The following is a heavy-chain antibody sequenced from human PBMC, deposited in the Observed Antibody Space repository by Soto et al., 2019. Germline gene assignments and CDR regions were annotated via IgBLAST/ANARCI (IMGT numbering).Heavy chain of an antibody. CDR1: GGSISSGDNY. D-gene: IGHD5-12*01. Sequence: QVQLQESGPGLVKPSQTLSLTCTVSGGSISSGDNYWSWIRQHPGEGLEWIGYIYYSGTTYYNPSLESRLTISVDTSKSQFSLKLSSVTAADTAVYYCARDRGGYNSIDYWGQGTLVTVSS. V-gene: IGHV4-31*03. J-gene: IGHJ4*02. CDR3: ARDRGGYNSIDY. CDR2: IYYSGTT.